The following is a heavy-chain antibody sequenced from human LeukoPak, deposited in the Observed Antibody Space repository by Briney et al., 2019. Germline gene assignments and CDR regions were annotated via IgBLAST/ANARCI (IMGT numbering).Heavy chain of an antibody. J-gene: IGHJ4*02. D-gene: IGHD1-26*01. CDR2: IRSKANNYAT. V-gene: IGHV3-73*01. CDR1: GFTFSGSA. CDR3: TRQDLVGATDY. Sequence: GGSLRLSCAASGFTFSGSAMHGVSQASGKGLEWVGRIRSKANNYATAYAASVKGRFTISRDDSKSTVYLQMNSLKTEDTAVYYCTRQDLVGATDYWGQGTLVTVSS.